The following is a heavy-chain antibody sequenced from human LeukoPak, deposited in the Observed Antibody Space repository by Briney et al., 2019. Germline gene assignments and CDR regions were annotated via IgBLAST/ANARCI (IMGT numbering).Heavy chain of an antibody. V-gene: IGHV4-34*01. D-gene: IGHD3-22*01. CDR2: INHSGST. Sequence: PSETLSLTCTVYGGSSSGYYWSWIRQPPGKGLEWIGEINHSGSTNYNPSLKSRVTISVDTSKNQFSLKLSSVTAADTAVYYCARVGITDDSSGYYLDYWGQGTLVTVSS. J-gene: IGHJ4*02. CDR1: GGSSSGYY. CDR3: ARVGITDDSSGYYLDY.